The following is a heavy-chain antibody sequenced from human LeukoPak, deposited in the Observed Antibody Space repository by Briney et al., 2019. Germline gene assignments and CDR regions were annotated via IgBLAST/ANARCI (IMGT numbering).Heavy chain of an antibody. J-gene: IGHJ4*02. CDR3: ARFGTYGSGTYAFVF. Sequence: GGSLRLSCAASEFTFSSYSLNWVRQAPGKGLEWVSSISTSSSYIYYADSVKGRFTISRDNAKNSLYLQMNSLRAEDTAVYYCARFGTYGSGTYAFVFWGQGTLVTVSS. CDR2: ISTSSSYI. V-gene: IGHV3-21*01. D-gene: IGHD3-10*01. CDR1: EFTFSSYS.